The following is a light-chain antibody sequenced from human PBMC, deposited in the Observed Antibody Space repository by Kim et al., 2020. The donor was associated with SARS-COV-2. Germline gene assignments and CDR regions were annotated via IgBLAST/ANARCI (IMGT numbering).Light chain of an antibody. Sequence: DIQMTQSPSTLSASVGDRVIITCRASQSISTWLAWYQQKPGKAPKLLIYKASTLESGVPSRFSGSGSGTEFTLTISSLQPDDFATYYCQQYNSSFGQGTKLEI. CDR3: QQYNSS. CDR2: KAS. V-gene: IGKV1-5*03. CDR1: QSISTW. J-gene: IGKJ2*01.